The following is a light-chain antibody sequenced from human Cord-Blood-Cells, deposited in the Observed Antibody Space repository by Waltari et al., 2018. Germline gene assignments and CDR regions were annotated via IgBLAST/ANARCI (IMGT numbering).Light chain of an antibody. CDR3: CSYAGSSTWV. CDR1: RSDVGRYNP. V-gene: IGLV2-23*01. Sequence: QSALTQPASVSGSPGQSITISCTGTRSDVGRYNPVSWYQQHPGKAPKLMIYEGSKRPSGVSNRFSGSKSGNTASLTISGLQAEDEADYYCCSYAGSSTWVFGGGTKLTVL. CDR2: EGS. J-gene: IGLJ3*02.